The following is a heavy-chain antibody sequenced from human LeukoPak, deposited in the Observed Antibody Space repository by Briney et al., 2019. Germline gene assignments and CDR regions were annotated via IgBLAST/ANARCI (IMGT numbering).Heavy chain of an antibody. Sequence: GASVMVSCKASGYTFRNYAMHWVRQAPGQRLEWMGWINAGNGKTKYSQKFQGRVTITRDTSASTAYMELSSLRYEDTAVYYCARVPAVMNWFDPWGQGTLVTVSS. V-gene: IGHV1-3*01. CDR1: GYTFRNYA. CDR3: ARVPAVMNWFDP. D-gene: IGHD2-2*01. J-gene: IGHJ5*02. CDR2: INAGNGKT.